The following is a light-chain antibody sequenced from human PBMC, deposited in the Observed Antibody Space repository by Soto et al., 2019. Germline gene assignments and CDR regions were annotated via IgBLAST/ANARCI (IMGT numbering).Light chain of an antibody. CDR3: QQYYSTPVT. Sequence: DIVMTQSPDSLAVSLGERATINCKSSQSILFSSNNKNYLTWYQQKPGQPPKPLIYWASTRESGVPDRFSGSGSGTDFTLTISSLQAEDVAVYQQYYSTPVTFGGGTKVEIK. CDR2: WAS. J-gene: IGKJ4*01. V-gene: IGKV4-1*01. CDR1: QSILFSSNNKNY.